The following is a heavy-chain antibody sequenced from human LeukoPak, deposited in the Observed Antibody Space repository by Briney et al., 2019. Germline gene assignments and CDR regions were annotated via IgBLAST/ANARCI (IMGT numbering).Heavy chain of an antibody. J-gene: IGHJ4*02. CDR2: IWYDGSNE. CDR1: GFTFSNYG. Sequence: GGSLRLSCAASGFTFSNYGMHWVRQAPGKGLQWMGVIWYDGSNEYYTGSVKGRFTISRDNAHNTPYLQMNSLRAEDTAVYYCARGSQSTWGFFAYWGQGTRVTVSS. V-gene: IGHV3-33*01. CDR3: ARGSQSTWGFFAY. D-gene: IGHD1-26*01.